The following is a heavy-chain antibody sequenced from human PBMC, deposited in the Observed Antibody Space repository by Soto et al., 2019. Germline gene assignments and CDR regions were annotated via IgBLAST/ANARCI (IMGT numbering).Heavy chain of an antibody. CDR3: ARFGGYFGSFDY. Sequence: ASVKVSCKASGYTFTGYYMHWVRQAPGQGLEWMGIINPSGGSTSYAQKFQGRVTMTRDTSTSTAYMELSSLRSEDTAVYYCARFGGYFGSFDYWGQGTLVTVSS. J-gene: IGHJ4*02. V-gene: IGHV1-46*01. CDR1: GYTFTGYY. CDR2: INPSGGST. D-gene: IGHD6-13*01.